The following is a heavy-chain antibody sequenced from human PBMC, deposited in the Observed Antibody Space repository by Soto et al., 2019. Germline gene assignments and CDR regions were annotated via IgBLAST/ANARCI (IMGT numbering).Heavy chain of an antibody. D-gene: IGHD6-13*01. V-gene: IGHV3-23*01. CDR2: ISGSGGST. J-gene: IGHJ4*02. CDR3: AKEVTGAIAAADFFDY. Sequence: AGGSLRLSCAASGFTFSSYAMSWVRQAPGKGLEWVSAISGSGGSTYYADSVKGRFTISRDNSKNTLYLQMNSLRAEDTAVYYCAKEVTGAIAAADFFDYWGQGTLVTVSS. CDR1: GFTFSSYA.